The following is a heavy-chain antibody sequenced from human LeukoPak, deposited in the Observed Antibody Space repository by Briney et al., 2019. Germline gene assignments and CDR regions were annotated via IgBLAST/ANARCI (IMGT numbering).Heavy chain of an antibody. D-gene: IGHD3-10*01. V-gene: IGHV3-7*01. CDR3: ARHYYGSGRVVD. CDR2: INRDGSEE. J-gene: IGHJ4*02. Sequence: GGSLRLSCAASGITFRNFWMTWVRQAPGKGLEWVANINRDGSEEYYVGSVKGRFTISRDNAKNSLFLQMNSLSGEDTAVYYCARHYYGSGRVVDWGQGTLVTVSS. CDR1: GITFRNFW.